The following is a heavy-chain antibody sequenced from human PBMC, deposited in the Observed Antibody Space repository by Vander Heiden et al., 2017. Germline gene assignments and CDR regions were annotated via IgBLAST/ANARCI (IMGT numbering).Heavy chain of an antibody. CDR2: ISSSSSTI. CDR1: GFTFSSYS. J-gene: IGHJ4*02. D-gene: IGHD5-18*01. Sequence: EVQLVESGGGLVQPGGSLRLSCAASGFTFSSYSMNWVRQGPEKGLEWVSYISSSSSTIYYAGSVKVRFTISRDNAKNSLYLQMNSLRDEDTAVYYCARDGRYSYGRHFDYWGQGTLVTVSS. CDR3: ARDGRYSYGRHFDY. V-gene: IGHV3-48*02.